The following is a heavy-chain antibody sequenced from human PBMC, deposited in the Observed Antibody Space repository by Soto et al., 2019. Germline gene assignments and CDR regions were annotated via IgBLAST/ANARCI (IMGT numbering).Heavy chain of an antibody. J-gene: IGHJ4*02. D-gene: IGHD3-22*01. V-gene: IGHV4-61*01. Sequence: SETLSLTCTVSGGSVSSGSYYWSWIRQPPGKGLEWIGYIYYSGSTNYNPSLKSRVTISVDTSKNQFSLKLSSVTAADTAVYYCARSNPDYYDSTGSLDYWGQRTLVNVSS. CDR1: GGSVSSGSYY. CDR3: ARSNPDYYDSTGSLDY. CDR2: IYYSGST.